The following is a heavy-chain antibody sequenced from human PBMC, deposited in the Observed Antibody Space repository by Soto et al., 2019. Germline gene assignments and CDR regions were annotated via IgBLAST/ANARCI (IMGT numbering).Heavy chain of an antibody. J-gene: IGHJ3*02. D-gene: IGHD3-10*01. CDR2: IYYSGST. Sequence: SETLSLTCTVSGGSISSYYWSWIRQPPGKGLEWIGYIYYSGSTNYNPSLKSRVTISVDKSKNRFSLKLSSVTAADTAVYYCARRLLLWFGESGAFDIWGQGTMVTVSS. CDR3: ARRLLLWFGESGAFDI. V-gene: IGHV4-59*12. CDR1: GGSISSYY.